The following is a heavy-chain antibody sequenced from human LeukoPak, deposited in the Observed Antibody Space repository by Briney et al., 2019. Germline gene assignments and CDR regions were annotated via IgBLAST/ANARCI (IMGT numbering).Heavy chain of an antibody. CDR2: INHSGST. D-gene: IGHD1-26*01. J-gene: IGHJ4*02. CDR1: GGSFSGYY. Sequence: SETLSLTCAVYGGSFSGYYWSWIRQPPGKGLEWIGEINHSGSTNYNPSLKSRVTISVDTSKNQFSLKLSSVTAADTAVYYCARLPYSGRYAFVYWGQGTLVTVSS. V-gene: IGHV4-34*01. CDR3: ARLPYSGRYAFVY.